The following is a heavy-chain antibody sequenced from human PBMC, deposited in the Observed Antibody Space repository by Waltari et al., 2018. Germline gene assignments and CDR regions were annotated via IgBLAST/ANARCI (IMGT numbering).Heavy chain of an antibody. CDR1: GFRVVDYW. D-gene: IGHD5-12*01. Sequence: EVHLAESGGGVVQPGGSVRLSCTGSGFRVVDYWMHWVRQAPGKGLEWVSRINVDGGYISYGDSVKGRFTISRDNAKNTVFLQLNSLRADDTAVYFCARKAGSGYPYGPFYYDNWGQGTLVTVSS. V-gene: IGHV3-74*01. J-gene: IGHJ4*02. CDR2: INVDGGYI. CDR3: ARKAGSGYPYGPFYYDN.